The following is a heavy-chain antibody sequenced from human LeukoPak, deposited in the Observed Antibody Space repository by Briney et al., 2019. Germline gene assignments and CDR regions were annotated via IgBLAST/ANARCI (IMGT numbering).Heavy chain of an antibody. CDR1: GFTFSSYA. V-gene: IGHV3-23*01. D-gene: IGHD3-22*01. CDR2: ISGSGGST. CDR3: ARAPRPTYYYDSSGYPDYFDY. J-gene: IGHJ4*02. Sequence: GGSLRLPCAASGFTFSSYAMSWVRQAPGKGLEWVSAISGSGGSTYYADSVKGRFTISRDNSKNTLYLQMNSLRAEDTAVYYCARAPRPTYYYDSSGYPDYFDYWGQGTLVTVSS.